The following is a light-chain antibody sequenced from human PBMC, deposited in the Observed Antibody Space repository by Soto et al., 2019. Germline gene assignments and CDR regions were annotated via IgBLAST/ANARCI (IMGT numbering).Light chain of an antibody. CDR1: SSDFGGYSY. CDR2: EVS. V-gene: IGLV2-8*01. CDR3: SSYAGSNNLFV. Sequence: QSVLTQPPSASGSPGQSVTISCTGTSSDFGGYSYVSWYQQHPGKAPKLMIYEVSKRPSGVPDRFSGSKSGNTASLTVSGLQAEDEAAYYCSSYAGSNNLFVFGTGTKVTVL. J-gene: IGLJ1*01.